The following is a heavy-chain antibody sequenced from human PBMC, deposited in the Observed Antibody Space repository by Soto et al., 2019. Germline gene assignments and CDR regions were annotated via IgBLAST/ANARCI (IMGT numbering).Heavy chain of an antibody. J-gene: IGHJ6*02. D-gene: IGHD7-27*01. V-gene: IGHV1-69*13. CDR1: GGTFSSYA. Sequence: SVKVSCKASGGTFSSYAISWVRQAPGQGLEWMGGIIPIFGTANYAQKFQGRVTITADESTSTAYMELSSLRSEDTAVYYCASAFRPLLPGALGMDVWGQGTTVTVSS. CDR2: IIPIFGTA. CDR3: ASAFRPLLPGALGMDV.